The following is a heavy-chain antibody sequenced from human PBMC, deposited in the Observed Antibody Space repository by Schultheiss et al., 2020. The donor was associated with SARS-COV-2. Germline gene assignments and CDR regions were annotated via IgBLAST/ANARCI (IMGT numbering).Heavy chain of an antibody. D-gene: IGHD3-3*01. CDR1: GFTFSSYA. CDR3: ARGRITIFGVVPYAFDI. CDR2: ISYDGSNK. Sequence: GGSLRLSCAASGFTFSSYAMHWVRQAPGKGLEWVAVISYDGSNKYYADSVKGRFTISRDNSKNTLYLQMNSLRAEDTAVYYCARGRITIFGVVPYAFDIWGQGTMVTVSS. V-gene: IGHV3-30-3*01. J-gene: IGHJ3*02.